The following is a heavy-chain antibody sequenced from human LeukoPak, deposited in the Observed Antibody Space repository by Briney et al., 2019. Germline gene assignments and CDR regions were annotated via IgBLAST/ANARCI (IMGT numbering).Heavy chain of an antibody. D-gene: IGHD2/OR15-2a*01. V-gene: IGHV3-30*02. J-gene: IGHJ4*02. CDR2: IRHDGSNK. CDR1: GFTFSSYA. Sequence: GGSLRLSCAASGFTFSSYAMHWVRQAPGKGLEWVAVIRHDGSNKYYADSVKGRFTISRDNSKNTLYLQMNSLRAEDTAVYYCAKDQDYYYFDYWGQGTLVTVPS. CDR3: AKDQDYYYFDY.